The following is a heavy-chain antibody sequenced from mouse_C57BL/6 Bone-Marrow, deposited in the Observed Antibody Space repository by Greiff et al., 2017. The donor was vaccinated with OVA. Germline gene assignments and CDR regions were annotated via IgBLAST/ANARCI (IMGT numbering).Heavy chain of an antibody. CDR1: GYTFTSYG. D-gene: IGHD3-2*02. CDR2: IYPRSGNT. J-gene: IGHJ2*01. V-gene: IGHV1-81*01. Sequence: QVQLQQSGAELARPGASVKLSCKASGYTFTSYGISWVKQRTGQGLEWIGEIYPRSGNTYYNEKFKGKATLTADKSSSTAYMELRSLTSEDSAVYFCARRQLRLRRYYFDYWGQGTTLTVSS. CDR3: ARRQLRLRRYYFDY.